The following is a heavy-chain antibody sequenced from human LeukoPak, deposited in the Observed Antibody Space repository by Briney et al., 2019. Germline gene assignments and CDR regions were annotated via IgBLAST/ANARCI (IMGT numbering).Heavy chain of an antibody. D-gene: IGHD6-13*01. CDR2: ISYDGSNK. J-gene: IGHJ6*03. Sequence: PGRSLRLSCAASGFTFSSYAMHWVRQAPGKGLEWVAVISYDGSNKYYADSVKGRFTISRDNSKNTLYLQMNSLRAEDTAVYYCASPAPDTTIAAAETTDYYYMDVWGKGTTVTVSS. CDR1: GFTFSSYA. CDR3: ASPAPDTTIAAAETTDYYYMDV. V-gene: IGHV3-30-3*01.